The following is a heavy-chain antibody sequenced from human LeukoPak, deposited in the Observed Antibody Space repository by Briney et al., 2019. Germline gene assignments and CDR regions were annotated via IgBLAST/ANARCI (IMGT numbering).Heavy chain of an antibody. J-gene: IGHJ2*01. Sequence: PGGSLRLSCAASGFTFSSYEMNWVRQAPGKGLEWASYISGRGSTIYYADSVKGRFTISRDNSKNTLYLQMNSLRAEDTAVYYCAKDGYRYCSGGSCYSVRWYFDLWGRGTLVTVSS. CDR1: GFTFSSYE. CDR3: AKDGYRYCSGGSCYSVRWYFDL. CDR2: ISGRGSTI. D-gene: IGHD2-15*01. V-gene: IGHV3-48*03.